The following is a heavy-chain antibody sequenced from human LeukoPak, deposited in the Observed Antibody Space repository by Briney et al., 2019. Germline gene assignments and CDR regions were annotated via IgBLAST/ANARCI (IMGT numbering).Heavy chain of an antibody. CDR1: GFTFSSYE. J-gene: IGHJ4*01. Sequence: GGSLRLSCEVSGFTFSSYEMNWVRQAPGKGLEWISYISRGGDTIYYADSVKGRFTISRDNAKNSLYLQMNSLRVEDTALYYCARSWLAVAGPEYWGQGTLVTVSS. D-gene: IGHD6-19*01. CDR2: ISRGGDTI. V-gene: IGHV3-48*03. CDR3: ARSWLAVAGPEY.